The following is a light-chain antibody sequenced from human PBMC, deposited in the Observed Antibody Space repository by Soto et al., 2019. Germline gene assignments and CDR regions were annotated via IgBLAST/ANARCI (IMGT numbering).Light chain of an antibody. CDR3: SSYTGSSTLSV. Sequence: QSVRTQPASVSGSPRQSITISCTGTSSDVGSYNYVSWYQQHPGKAPKLMIYDVSNRPSGVSNRFSGSKSGNTASLTITGLQAEDEADYYCSSYTGSSTLSVFGTGTKVTVL. CDR1: SSDVGSYNY. CDR2: DVS. V-gene: IGLV2-14*01. J-gene: IGLJ1*01.